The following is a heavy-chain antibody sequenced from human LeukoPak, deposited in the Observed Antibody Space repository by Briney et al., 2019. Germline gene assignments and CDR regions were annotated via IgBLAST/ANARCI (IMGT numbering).Heavy chain of an antibody. CDR2: INHSGST. V-gene: IGHV4-34*01. CDR1: GGSFSGYY. D-gene: IGHD4-17*01. CDR3: ARISPNVRHYFDY. Sequence: PSETLSLTCAVYGGSFSGYYWSWIRQPPGKGLEWIGEINHSGSTNYNPSLKSRVTISVDTSKNQFSLKLSSVTAADTAVYYCARISPNVRHYFDYWGQGTLVTVSS. J-gene: IGHJ4*02.